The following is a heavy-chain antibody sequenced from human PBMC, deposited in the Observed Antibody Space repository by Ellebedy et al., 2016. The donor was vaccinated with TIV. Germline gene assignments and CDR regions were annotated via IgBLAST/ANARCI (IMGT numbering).Heavy chain of an antibody. CDR1: GFTFSDYY. J-gene: IGHJ4*02. Sequence: GESLKISCTASGFTFSDYYMSWVRQAPGKGLEWVSYITNTGSTTYYADSVRGRFTVARDNAKNSLYLQMNSLRAEDTAVYYCVTWGQSYGSWGQGSLVTISS. D-gene: IGHD3-16*01. CDR3: VTWGQSYGS. CDR2: ITNTGSTT. V-gene: IGHV3-11*01.